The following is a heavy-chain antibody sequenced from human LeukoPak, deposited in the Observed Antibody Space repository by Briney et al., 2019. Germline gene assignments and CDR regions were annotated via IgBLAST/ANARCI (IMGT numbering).Heavy chain of an antibody. CDR1: GFIFSSYE. CDR3: AIPSYSSGSYFEY. Sequence: GGSLRLSCAASGFIFSSYEMDWVHQAPGKGLEWVANINQDGREKYCVDSVEGRFTISRDNAKNSLYLQMNSLRAEDTAVYYCAIPSYSSGSYFEYWGQGTLVTVSS. V-gene: IGHV3-7*05. CDR2: INQDGREK. J-gene: IGHJ4*02. D-gene: IGHD3-10*01.